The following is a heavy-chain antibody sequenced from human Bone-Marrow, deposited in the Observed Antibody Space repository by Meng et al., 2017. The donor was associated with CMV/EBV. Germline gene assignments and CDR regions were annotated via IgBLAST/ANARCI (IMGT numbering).Heavy chain of an antibody. Sequence: SAPLVLTLIVVCCSVSSGIYYWSWIRQPPGKGLEWIGYIYYSGSTNYNPSLKSRVTISVDTSKNQFSLKLSSVTAADTAVYYCARVGQSHYDFWSGYYHDAFDIWSQGTMVTVTS. V-gene: IGHV4-61*01. CDR2: IYYSGST. CDR1: CCSVSSGIYY. D-gene: IGHD3-3*01. CDR3: ARVGQSHYDFWSGYYHDAFDI. J-gene: IGHJ3*02.